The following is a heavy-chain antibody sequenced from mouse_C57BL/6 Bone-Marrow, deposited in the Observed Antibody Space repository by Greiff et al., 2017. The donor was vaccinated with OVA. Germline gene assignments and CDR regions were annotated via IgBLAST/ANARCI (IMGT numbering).Heavy chain of an antibody. J-gene: IGHJ2*01. Sequence: QVQLQQPGAELVKPGASVKLSCKASGYTFTSYWMQWVKQRPGQGLEWIGEIDPSDSYTNYNQKFTGKATLTVDTSSSTAYMQLSSLTSEDSAVYYCARGGYFDYWGQGTTLTVSS. CDR1: GYTFTSYW. CDR3: ARGGYFDY. CDR2: IDPSDSYT. V-gene: IGHV1-50*01.